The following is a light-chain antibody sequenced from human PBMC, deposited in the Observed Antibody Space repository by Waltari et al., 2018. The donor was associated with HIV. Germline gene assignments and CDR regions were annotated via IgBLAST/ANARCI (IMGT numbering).Light chain of an antibody. CDR3: QQYDTSSPT. Sequence: DIQMTQFPSSLSASTGARVTITCRASQSIGSWLAWYQQKPGKAPKLLIYKASDLESGVPSRCSGRGSGTEFTLTISSLPPDDSATYYCQQYDTSSPTFGQGTKVEVK. J-gene: IGKJ1*01. CDR1: QSIGSW. V-gene: IGKV1-5*03. CDR2: KAS.